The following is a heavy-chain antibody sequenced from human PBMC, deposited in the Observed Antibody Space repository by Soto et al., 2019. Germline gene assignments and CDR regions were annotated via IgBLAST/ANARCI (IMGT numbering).Heavy chain of an antibody. D-gene: IGHD3-10*01. Sequence: QVHLQESGPGLVKPSQTLSLTCTFSGGSISSGGYYWSWIRQHPGQGLEWVGYIYYSGSTYYNPSLKSRVTISVDTSKNQFSLKLSSVTAADTAVYYCARIPYRFGDQFDYWGQGTLVTVSS. V-gene: IGHV4-31*03. J-gene: IGHJ4*02. CDR2: IYYSGST. CDR3: ARIPYRFGDQFDY. CDR1: GGSISSGGYY.